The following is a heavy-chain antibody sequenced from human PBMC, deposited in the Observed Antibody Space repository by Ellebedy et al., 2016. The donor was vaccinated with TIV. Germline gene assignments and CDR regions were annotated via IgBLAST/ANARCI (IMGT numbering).Heavy chain of an antibody. CDR3: ARVGFTSSFDGMDV. V-gene: IGHV3-33*01. J-gene: IGHJ6*02. CDR1: GFTFSIYG. Sequence: GGSLRLSCVASGFTFSIYGMHWVRQAPGKGLEWVAVIQYDGTNTNYADSVKGRFTISRDNSKNTLYLQMKSLRADDTAVYYCARVGFTSSFDGMDVWGQGTTVTVSS. D-gene: IGHD6-6*01. CDR2: IQYDGTNT.